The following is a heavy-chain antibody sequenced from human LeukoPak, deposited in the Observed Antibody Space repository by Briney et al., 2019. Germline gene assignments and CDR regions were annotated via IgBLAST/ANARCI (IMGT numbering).Heavy chain of an antibody. CDR2: ITDSGDNT. V-gene: IGHV3-23*01. D-gene: IGHD1-26*01. CDR1: GFTFSSYG. Sequence: GGSLRLSCAASGFTFSSYGMHWVRQAPGKGLEWVSGITDSGDNTYYADSVKGRFTISRDNSNNMVYLQMNSLRAEDMAKYYCAKAAGGTYYRVFDYWGQGILITVSS. J-gene: IGHJ4*02. CDR3: AKAAGGTYYRVFDY.